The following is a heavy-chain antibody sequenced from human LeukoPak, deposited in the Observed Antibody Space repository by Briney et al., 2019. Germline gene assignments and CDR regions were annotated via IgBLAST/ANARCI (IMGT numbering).Heavy chain of an antibody. CDR1: GVSISSDS. D-gene: IGHD3-22*01. V-gene: IGHV4-59*08. CDR3: AKATYYDSSEGAFDI. J-gene: IGHJ3*02. Sequence: SETLSLTCTVSGVSISSDSWSWIRQPPGKGLEWIGYINYSGSANYNPSLKSRVTISVDTSKNQFSLKLSSVTAADTAVYYCAKATYYDSSEGAFDIWGQGTMVTVSS. CDR2: INYSGSA.